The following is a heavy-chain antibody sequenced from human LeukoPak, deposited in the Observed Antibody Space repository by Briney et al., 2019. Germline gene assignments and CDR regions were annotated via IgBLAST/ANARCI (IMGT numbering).Heavy chain of an antibody. CDR2: ISGSGGST. Sequence: GGSPRLSCAASGFTFSSYAMSWVRQAPGKGLEWVSAISGSGGSTYYADSVKGRFTVSRDNSKNTLYLQMNSLRAEDTAVYYCVSLTTLEVYYYYYYGMDVWGQGTTVTVSS. V-gene: IGHV3-23*01. CDR3: VSLTTLEVYYYYYYGMDV. D-gene: IGHD3-9*01. CDR1: GFTFSSYA. J-gene: IGHJ6*02.